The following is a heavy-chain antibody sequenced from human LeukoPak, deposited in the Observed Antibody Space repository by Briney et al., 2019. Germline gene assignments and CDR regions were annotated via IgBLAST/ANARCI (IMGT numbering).Heavy chain of an antibody. V-gene: IGHV1-18*01. CDR2: ISAYNGNT. CDR3: ARDLGFTLKLRCGGY. CDR1: GYTFTSYG. Sequence: ASVKVSCKASGYTFTSYGISWVRQAPGQGLEWTGWISAYNGNTNYAQKLQGRVTMTTDTSTSTAYMELRSLRSDDTAVYYCARDLGFTLKLRCGGYWGQGTLVTVSS. J-gene: IGHJ4*02. D-gene: IGHD2-21*01.